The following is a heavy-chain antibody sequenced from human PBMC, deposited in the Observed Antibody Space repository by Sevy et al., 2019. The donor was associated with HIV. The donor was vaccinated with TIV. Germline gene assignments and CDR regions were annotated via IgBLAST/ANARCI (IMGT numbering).Heavy chain of an antibody. Sequence: GGSLRLSCAASGFTFDHHAMHWVRQTPGKGLEWVSGISWNSASVAYADSVKGRFTISRDNAKKSLYLQMNSLIREDTALYYCAKVPGYSYGLALWYFDLWGRGTLVTVSS. CDR1: GFTFDHHA. V-gene: IGHV3-9*01. CDR3: AKVPGYSYGLALWYFDL. J-gene: IGHJ2*01. CDR2: ISWNSASV. D-gene: IGHD5-18*01.